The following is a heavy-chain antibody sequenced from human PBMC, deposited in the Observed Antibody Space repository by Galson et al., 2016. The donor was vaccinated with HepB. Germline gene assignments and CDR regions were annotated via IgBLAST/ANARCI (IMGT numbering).Heavy chain of an antibody. CDR2: VYYSGST. CDR1: GVSVTSHY. D-gene: IGHD4-17*01. Sequence: ETLSLTCTVSGVSVTSHYWSWIRQPPGKGLEWIANVYYSGSTNYNPSLKSRVTISLDTSMNRFSLDLVSVSAADTAVYFCARGGGSPPGDHELDYWVQGNPGHRLL. J-gene: IGHJ4*02. CDR3: ARGGGSPPGDHELDY. V-gene: IGHV4-59*02.